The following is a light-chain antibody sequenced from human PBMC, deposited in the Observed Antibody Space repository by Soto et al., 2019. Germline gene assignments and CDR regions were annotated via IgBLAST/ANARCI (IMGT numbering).Light chain of an antibody. Sequence: EIVLTQSPATLSLSPGERATLSCRASQSVSSYLAWYQQKPGQAPRLLIYDASHSATGIPARFSGSGSGTDFTITISSLETEDFEVYYCQQRSNWPGTFGQGTKLEIK. CDR1: QSVSSY. V-gene: IGKV3-11*01. J-gene: IGKJ2*01. CDR3: QQRSNWPGT. CDR2: DAS.